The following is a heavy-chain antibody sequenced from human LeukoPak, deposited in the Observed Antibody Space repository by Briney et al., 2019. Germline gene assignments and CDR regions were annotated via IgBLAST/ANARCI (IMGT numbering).Heavy chain of an antibody. V-gene: IGHV1-18*01. CDR3: ARDPDYDFWLGYNGRDYSYYHGMDV. D-gene: IGHD3-3*01. CDR2: ISPYNGNT. Sequence: GASVKVSCKASGYTFTHYGLSGVRQAPGPGREWMGWISPYNGNTNYEQKFQGRVTMTTDTSTRTAYMELRRLRSDDPAVYYCARDPDYDFWLGYNGRDYSYYHGMDVWGQGTSVTVSS. CDR1: GYTFTHYG. J-gene: IGHJ6*02.